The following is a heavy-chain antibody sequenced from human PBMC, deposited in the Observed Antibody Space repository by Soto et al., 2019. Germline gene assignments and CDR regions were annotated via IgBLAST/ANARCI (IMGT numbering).Heavy chain of an antibody. V-gene: IGHV1-69*01. CDR1: GGTFSSYA. CDR2: IIPIFGTA. D-gene: IGHD3-16*02. CDR3: ARVPHLDMITFGGVIVDY. Sequence: QVQLVQSGAEVKKPGSSVKVSCKASGGTFSSYAISWVRQAPGQGLEWMGGIIPIFGTANYAQKFQGRVTITADESTSTAYMELSSLRSEDTAVYYCARVPHLDMITFGGVIVDYWGQGPLVTVSA. J-gene: IGHJ4*02.